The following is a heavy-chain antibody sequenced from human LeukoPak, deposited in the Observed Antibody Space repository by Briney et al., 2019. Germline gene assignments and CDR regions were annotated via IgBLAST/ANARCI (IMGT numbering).Heavy chain of an antibody. CDR3: ARDKTPHSGYDYPYYGMDV. Sequence: GGSLRLSCAASGFTFSSYSMNWVRQAPGKGLEWVSSISSSSSYIYYADSVKGRFTISRDNAKNSLYLQMNSLRAEETAVYYCARDKTPHSGYDYPYYGMDVWGQGTTVTVSS. CDR1: GFTFSSYS. J-gene: IGHJ6*02. CDR2: ISSSSSYI. V-gene: IGHV3-21*01. D-gene: IGHD5-12*01.